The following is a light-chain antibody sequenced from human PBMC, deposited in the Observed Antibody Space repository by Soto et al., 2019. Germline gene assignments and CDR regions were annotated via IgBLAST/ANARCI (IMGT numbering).Light chain of an antibody. CDR3: QQYNSYSLT. CDR2: RAS. Sequence: DIQMTQSTSTLSASVGDRVTITCRASQSISSWLAWYQQKPGQAPKLLIYRASSLQSGVPSRFSGSGSGTEFTLTISSLQPDDFATYYCQQYNSYSLTFGGGTKVEIK. V-gene: IGKV1-5*03. J-gene: IGKJ4*01. CDR1: QSISSW.